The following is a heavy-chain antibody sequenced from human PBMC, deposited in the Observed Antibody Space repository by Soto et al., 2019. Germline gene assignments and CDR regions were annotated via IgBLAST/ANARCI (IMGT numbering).Heavy chain of an antibody. Sequence: QVQLQESGPGLVKPSQTLSLTCTVSGGSISSGGYYWSWIRQHPGKGLEWIGYIYYSGSTYYNPSLKSRVTISVDTSKNQLSLKLSSVTAADTAVYYCARHAGYSGSWVDYWGQGTLVTVSS. D-gene: IGHD6-13*01. CDR2: IYYSGST. CDR1: GGSISSGGYY. V-gene: IGHV4-31*03. J-gene: IGHJ4*02. CDR3: ARHAGYSGSWVDY.